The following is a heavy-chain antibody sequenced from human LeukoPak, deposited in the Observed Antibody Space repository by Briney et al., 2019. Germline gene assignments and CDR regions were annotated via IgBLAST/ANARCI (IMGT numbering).Heavy chain of an antibody. J-gene: IGHJ6*03. CDR2: ISGSGGST. D-gene: IGHD5-24*01. V-gene: IGHV3-23*01. CDR1: GFTFSSYA. CDR3: AKTYRDPYYYYYYMDV. Sequence: GGSLRLSCAASGFTFSSYAMSWVRQAPGKGLECVSAISGSGGSTYYASSVKSRFTISRDNSKNTLYLQMTSLRAEDTAVYYCAKTYRDPYYYYYYMDVWGKGTTVTVSS.